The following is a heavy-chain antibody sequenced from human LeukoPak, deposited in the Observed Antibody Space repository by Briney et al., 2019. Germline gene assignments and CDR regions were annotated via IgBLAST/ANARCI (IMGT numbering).Heavy chain of an antibody. J-gene: IGHJ4*02. CDR2: INPNSGGT. CDR1: GYTFTGYY. CDR3: AKDFTPFYCSGGSCYSEDY. D-gene: IGHD2-15*01. Sequence: GASVKVSCKASGYTFTGYYMHWVRQAPGQGLEWMGWINPNSGGTNYAQKFQGRVTMTRDTSISTAYMELSRLRSDDTAVYYCAKDFTPFYCSGGSCYSEDYWGQGTLVTVSS. V-gene: IGHV1-2*02.